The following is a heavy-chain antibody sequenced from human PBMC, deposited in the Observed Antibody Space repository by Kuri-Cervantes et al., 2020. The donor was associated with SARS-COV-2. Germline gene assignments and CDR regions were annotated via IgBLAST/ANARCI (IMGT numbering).Heavy chain of an antibody. D-gene: IGHD6-19*01. CDR1: GYGFTGYY. CDR2: IKPNSGGT. Sequence: ASVKVSCKASGYGFTGYYVHWVRQAPGQGLEWMGWIKPNSGGTNYAQEFQGRVTMTRDTSISTAYMELRRLRSDDTAMYYCARVESNSGWDMISGPPGWFDFWGQGTLVTVSS. J-gene: IGHJ5*01. CDR3: ARVESNSGWDMISGPPGWFDF. V-gene: IGHV1-2*02.